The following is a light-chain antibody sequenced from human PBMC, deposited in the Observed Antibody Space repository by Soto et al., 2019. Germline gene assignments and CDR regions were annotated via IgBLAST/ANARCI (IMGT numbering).Light chain of an antibody. CDR1: QGISSY. J-gene: IGKJ5*01. Sequence: IHVTQSTSFLSAYVGDRVAITCRASQGISSYLAWYQQKPGKAPKLLIYAASTLQSGVPSRFSGSGSGTDFTLTISSLQPEDFATYYCQQANSFPITVGQGTRLEIK. CDR2: AAS. CDR3: QQANSFPIT. V-gene: IGKV1-9*01.